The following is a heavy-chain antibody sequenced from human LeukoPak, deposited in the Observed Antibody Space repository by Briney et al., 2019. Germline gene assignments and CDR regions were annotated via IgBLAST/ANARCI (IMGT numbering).Heavy chain of an antibody. CDR1: GDTFNNYV. CDR2: VIPIFNTP. Sequence: SVKVSCKPSGDTFNNYVITWVRQAPGQGLEWMGGVIPIFNTPNYAQRFQGRVSITTDESTHTSYMELRSLRSEDTAVYYCSRVDRYHFYMDVWGKGTTVTVSS. CDR3: SRVDRYHFYMDV. V-gene: IGHV1-69*05. J-gene: IGHJ6*03.